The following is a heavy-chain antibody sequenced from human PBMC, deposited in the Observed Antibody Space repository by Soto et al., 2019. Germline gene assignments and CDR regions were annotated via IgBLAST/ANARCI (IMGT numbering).Heavy chain of an antibody. Sequence: VQLQQWGAGLLKPSKTLSLTCAVYGGSFSGYYWTWIRQPPGTGLEWIGEINHSGSTNYSPSLKSRVTISVDTSKNQFSLKLTSVTAADTAVYYCARDKITGLFDYSGQGTLVTVSS. J-gene: IGHJ4*02. CDR3: ARDKITGLFDY. D-gene: IGHD2-8*02. CDR2: INHSGST. CDR1: GGSFSGYY. V-gene: IGHV4-34*01.